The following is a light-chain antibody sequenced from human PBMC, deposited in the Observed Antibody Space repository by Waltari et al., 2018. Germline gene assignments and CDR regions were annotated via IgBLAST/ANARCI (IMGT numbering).Light chain of an antibody. CDR3: QQYDSSPTT. CDR2: GAA. J-gene: IGKJ4*01. V-gene: IGKV3-20*01. CDR1: QSVSSSY. Sequence: CAASQSVSSSYLAGYQQKPAQAPGLLIYGAAGRAPGIPDRFRGSGSGTDFTLTISKLEPEDLAVYYCQQYDSSPTTFGGGPKVKF.